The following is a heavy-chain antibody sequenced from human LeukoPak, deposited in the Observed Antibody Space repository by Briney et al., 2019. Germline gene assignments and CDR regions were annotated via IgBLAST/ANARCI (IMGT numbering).Heavy chain of an antibody. CDR1: GGSISSSSYY. Sequence: SETLSLTCTVSGGSISSSSYYWGWIRQPPGKGLEWTGSIYYSGSTYYNPSLKSRVTISVDTSKNQFSLKLSSVTAADTAVYYCARLGYPTNFDYWGQGTLVTVSS. CDR3: ARLGYPTNFDY. D-gene: IGHD5-18*01. V-gene: IGHV4-39*01. J-gene: IGHJ4*02. CDR2: IYYSGST.